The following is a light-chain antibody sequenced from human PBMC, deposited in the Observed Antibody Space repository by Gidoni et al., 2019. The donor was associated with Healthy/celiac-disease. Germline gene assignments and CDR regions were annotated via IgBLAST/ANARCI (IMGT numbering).Light chain of an antibody. CDR1: QSVSSSY. CDR3: QQYGSSSALT. V-gene: IGKV3-20*01. CDR2: GAS. Sequence: EVVLTQSPGTLSLSPGERATLSCRASQSVSSSYLAGYQQKPGQAPRLLIYGASSRATGIPDRCSGSGSGTDFTLTISRLEPEDFAVYYCQQYGSSSALTFXGXTKVEIK. J-gene: IGKJ4*01.